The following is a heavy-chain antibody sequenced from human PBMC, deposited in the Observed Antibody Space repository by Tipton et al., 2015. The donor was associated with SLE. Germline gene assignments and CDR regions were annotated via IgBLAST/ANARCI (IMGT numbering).Heavy chain of an antibody. J-gene: IGHJ4*02. CDR1: GYNFAGFG. Sequence: SCQASGYNFAGFGISWVRQAPGQGRAWMGWISGYNGDTNYAQNLQDRFTMTTDTSTSTAYMELRSLRSDDTAVYYCVRDVKGLDVDYWGPGTLLTVSS. CDR2: ISGYNGDT. D-gene: IGHD5-24*01. V-gene: IGHV1-18*01. CDR3: VRDVKGLDVDY.